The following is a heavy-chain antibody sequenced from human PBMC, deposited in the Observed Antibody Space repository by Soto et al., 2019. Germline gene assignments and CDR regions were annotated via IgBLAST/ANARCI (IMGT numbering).Heavy chain of an antibody. Sequence: GGSLRLSCAASGFTFSSYWMHWVRQAPGKGLVWVSRINSDGSSTSYADSVKGRFTISRGNAKNTLYLQMNSLRAEDTAVYYCAREDDIVYYYDSSGYYHTRFDAFDIWGQGTMVTVSS. CDR3: AREDDIVYYYDSSGYYHTRFDAFDI. D-gene: IGHD3-22*01. V-gene: IGHV3-74*01. CDR1: GFTFSSYW. J-gene: IGHJ3*02. CDR2: INSDGSST.